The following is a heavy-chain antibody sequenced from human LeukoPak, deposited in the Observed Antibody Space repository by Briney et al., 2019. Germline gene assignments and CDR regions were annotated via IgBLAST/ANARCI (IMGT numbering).Heavy chain of an antibody. Sequence: PSETLSLTCTVSGGSISSSSYYWGWIRQPPGKGLEWIGSMYYSGNTYYNPSLKSRVTISVDTSKNQFSLKLSYVTAADTAVYYCARLIPSRYFDFLLHGAPGPESGDYHNYYMDVWGTGATVIVSS. CDR2: MYYSGNT. V-gene: IGHV4-39*01. J-gene: IGHJ6*03. CDR3: ARLIPSRYFDFLLHGAPGPESGDYHNYYMDV. D-gene: IGHD3-9*01. CDR1: GGSISSSSYY.